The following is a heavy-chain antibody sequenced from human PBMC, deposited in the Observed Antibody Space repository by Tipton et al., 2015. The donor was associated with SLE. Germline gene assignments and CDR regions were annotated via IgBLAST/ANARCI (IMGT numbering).Heavy chain of an antibody. CDR3: AKGEAAAGPDY. Sequence: SLRLSCAASGFTFDDYAMHWVRQAPGKGLEWVSGISWNSGSIGYADSVKGRFTISRDNAKNSLYLQMNSLRAEDTALYYCAKGEAAAGPDYWGQGTLVTVSS. V-gene: IGHV3-9*01. J-gene: IGHJ4*02. CDR1: GFTFDDYA. D-gene: IGHD6-13*01. CDR2: ISWNSGSI.